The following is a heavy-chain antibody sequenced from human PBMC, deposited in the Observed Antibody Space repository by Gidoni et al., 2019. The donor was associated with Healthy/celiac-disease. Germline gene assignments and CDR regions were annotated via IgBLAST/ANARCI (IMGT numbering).Heavy chain of an antibody. J-gene: IGHJ5*02. CDR1: GFTFSSYS. CDR2: ISSSSSYI. Sequence: EVQLVESGGGLVKPGGSLRRSCAASGFTFSSYSMNWVRQAPGKGLEWVSSISSSSSYIYYADSVKGRFTISRDNAKNSLYLQMNSLRAEDTAVYYCARDADNGFDPWGQGTLVTVSS. D-gene: IGHD2-8*01. V-gene: IGHV3-21*01. CDR3: ARDADNGFDP.